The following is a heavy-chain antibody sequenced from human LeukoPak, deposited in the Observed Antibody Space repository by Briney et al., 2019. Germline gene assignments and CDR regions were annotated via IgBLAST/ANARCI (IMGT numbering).Heavy chain of an antibody. CDR2: IYYSGTT. CDR3: ARAKRGVVVAATRTLAPGMDV. V-gene: IGHV4-39*01. J-gene: IGHJ6*02. CDR1: GGSIRSSGYY. Sequence: SETLSLTCTVSGGSIRSSGYYWGWIRQPPGKGLESIGIIYYSGTTYYNPSLKNRITISVDTSKNQFSLKLSSVTAADTAVYYCARAKRGVVVAATRTLAPGMDVWGQGTTVTVSS. D-gene: IGHD2-15*01.